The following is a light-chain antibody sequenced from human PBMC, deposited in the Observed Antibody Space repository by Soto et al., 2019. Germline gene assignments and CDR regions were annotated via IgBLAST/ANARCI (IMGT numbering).Light chain of an antibody. J-gene: IGKJ4*01. V-gene: IGKV3-20*01. CDR3: QQYGSSPPLT. CDR1: QSVGSNS. CDR2: GAS. Sequence: EFVLTQSPGTLYLSPGERATLSCRASQSVGSNSLAWYQQKPGQAPRILIYGASTRATGIPDRFSGSGSGTDFTLTTSRLEPEDFAVYYCQQYGSSPPLTFGGGTKVEIK.